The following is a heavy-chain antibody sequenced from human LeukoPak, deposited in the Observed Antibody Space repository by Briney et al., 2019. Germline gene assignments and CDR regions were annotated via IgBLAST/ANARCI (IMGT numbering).Heavy chain of an antibody. J-gene: IGHJ3*02. CDR1: GGSISSDY. CDR3: ARDRNYGGNLGAFDI. D-gene: IGHD4-23*01. V-gene: IGHV4-59*01. CDR2: IYYSGST. Sequence: SGTLSLTCTVSGGSISSDYWSWSRQPPGKGLEWIGYIYYSGSTNYNPSLKSRVTISVDTSKNQFSLKLSSVTAADTAVYYCARDRNYGGNLGAFDIWGQGTMVTVSS.